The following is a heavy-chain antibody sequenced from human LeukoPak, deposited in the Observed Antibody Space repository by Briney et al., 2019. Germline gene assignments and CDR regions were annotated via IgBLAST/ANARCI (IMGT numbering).Heavy chain of an antibody. D-gene: IGHD2-2*02. CDR1: GYTFTSYG. J-gene: IGHJ4*02. CDR3: ARDMGYCSSTSCYTFDY. V-gene: IGHV1-18*01. CDR2: ISAYNGNT. Sequence: ASVKVSCKASGYTFTSYGISWVRQAPGQGLEWMGWISAYNGNTNYAQKLQGRVTMTTDTSTSTAYMELRSLRSDDTDVYYCARDMGYCSSTSCYTFDYWGQGTLVTVSS.